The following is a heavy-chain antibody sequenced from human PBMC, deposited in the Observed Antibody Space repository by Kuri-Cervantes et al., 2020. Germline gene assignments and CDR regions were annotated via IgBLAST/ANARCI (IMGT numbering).Heavy chain of an antibody. D-gene: IGHD5-18*01. CDR1: GFTFSSYA. V-gene: IGHV3-30-3*01. CDR2: LSYGGTNQ. CDR3: VLRGYTYGYFDS. Sequence: GGSLRLSCAASGFTFSSYAMHWVRQAPGKGLEWVAVLSYGGTNQYYADSVKGRFSISSDNSKSTVFLHMNNVKTEDTGVYFCVLRGYTYGYFDSWGQGTLVTVSS. J-gene: IGHJ4*02.